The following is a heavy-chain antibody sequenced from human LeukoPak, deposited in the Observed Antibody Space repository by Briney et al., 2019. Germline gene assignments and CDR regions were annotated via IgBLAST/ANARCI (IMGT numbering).Heavy chain of an antibody. D-gene: IGHD2-15*01. Sequence: KPSETLSLTCTVSGVSISNHYSSWIRQPPGKGLEWIGYIYYTGNTNYNPSLKSQVTISEDTSKNQVSLKLSSVTAADTAVYYCVRHSRVVDFDYWGQGNLVTVSS. V-gene: IGHV4-59*08. CDR1: GVSISNHY. J-gene: IGHJ4*02. CDR2: IYYTGNT. CDR3: VRHSRVVDFDY.